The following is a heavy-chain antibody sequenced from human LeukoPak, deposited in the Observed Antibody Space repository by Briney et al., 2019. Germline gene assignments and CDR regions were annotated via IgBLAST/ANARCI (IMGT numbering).Heavy chain of an antibody. V-gene: IGHV3-7*05. CDR1: GFTFSSYW. CDR2: IKQDGSEK. J-gene: IGHJ4*02. D-gene: IGHD6-13*01. Sequence: GGSLRLSCAASGFTFSSYWMSWVRQAPGKGLEWVANIKQDGSEKYYVDSVKGRFTIPRDNAKNSLYLQMNSLRAEDTAVYYCARGVIAAAGIFDYWGQGTLVTVSS. CDR3: ARGVIAAAGIFDY.